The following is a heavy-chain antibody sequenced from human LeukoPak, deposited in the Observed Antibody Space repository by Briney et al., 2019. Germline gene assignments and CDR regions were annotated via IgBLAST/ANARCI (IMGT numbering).Heavy chain of an antibody. D-gene: IGHD3-9*01. CDR2: ISGSGGST. CDR3: ATTLEGYDILTGYYNVGFDY. Sequence: GGSLRLSCAASGFTFSSYAMSWVRRAPGKGLEWVSAISGSGGSTYYADSVKGRFTISRDNSKNTLYLQMNSLRAEDTAVYYCATTLEGYDILTGYYNVGFDYWGQGTLVTVSS. CDR1: GFTFSSYA. V-gene: IGHV3-23*01. J-gene: IGHJ4*02.